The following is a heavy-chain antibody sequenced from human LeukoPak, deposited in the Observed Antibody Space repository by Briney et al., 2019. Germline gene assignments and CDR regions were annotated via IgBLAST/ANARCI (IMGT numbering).Heavy chain of an antibody. D-gene: IGHD3-3*01. CDR2: IIPIFGTA. Sequence: SVKVSCKASGGTFSSYAISWVRQAPGQGLEWMGGIIPIFGTANYAQKFQGRVTITADESTSTAYMELSSLRSEDTAVYYCARDDYDFWSGYGKFDPWGQGTLVTVSS. J-gene: IGHJ5*02. CDR3: ARDDYDFWSGYGKFDP. CDR1: GGTFSSYA. V-gene: IGHV1-69*13.